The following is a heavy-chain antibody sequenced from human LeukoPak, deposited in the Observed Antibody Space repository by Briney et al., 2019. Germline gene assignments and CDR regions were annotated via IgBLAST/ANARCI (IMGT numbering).Heavy chain of an antibody. CDR3: ARGSGWLPDY. J-gene: IGHJ4*02. D-gene: IGHD6-19*01. Sequence: SETLSLTCTVSGGSISSYSWNWIRQPPGKGLEWIGYIYYSGSTNYNPSLKSRVTISVDTSKNQFSLKLTSVTAADTAAYYCARGSGWLPDYWGQGTLVSVSS. V-gene: IGHV4-59*01. CDR2: IYYSGST. CDR1: GGSISSYS.